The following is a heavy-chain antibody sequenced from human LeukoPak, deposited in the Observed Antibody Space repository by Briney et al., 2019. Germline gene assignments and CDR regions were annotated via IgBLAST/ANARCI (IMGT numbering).Heavy chain of an antibody. CDR3: AKEGCSSTSCPPFDY. CDR2: INTDGSST. J-gene: IGHJ4*02. D-gene: IGHD2-2*01. CDR1: GFTFSSYW. Sequence: GGSLRLSCAASGFTFSSYWMHWVRQAPGKGLVWVSRINTDGSSTSYADSVKGRFTISRDNSKNTLYLQMNSLRAEDTAVYYCAKEGCSSTSCPPFDYWGQGTLVTVSS. V-gene: IGHV3-74*01.